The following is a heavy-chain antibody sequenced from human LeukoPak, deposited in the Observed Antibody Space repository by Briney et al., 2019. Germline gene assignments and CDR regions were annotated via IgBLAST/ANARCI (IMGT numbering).Heavy chain of an antibody. D-gene: IGHD3-16*01. Sequence: EASVKVSCKASGYTFTNYGISWVRQAPGQGLEWMGWISAYNGNTNYAQKLQGRVTMTTDTSTNTAYMELRSLRSDDTAVYYCARDYDLFYFDYWGQGTLVTVSS. V-gene: IGHV1-18*01. CDR2: ISAYNGNT. J-gene: IGHJ4*02. CDR3: ARDYDLFYFDY. CDR1: GYTFTNYG.